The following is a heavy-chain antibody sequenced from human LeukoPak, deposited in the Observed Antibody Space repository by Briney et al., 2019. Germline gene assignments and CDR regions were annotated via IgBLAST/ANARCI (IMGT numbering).Heavy chain of an antibody. CDR1: VFTFSDYY. D-gene: IGHD6-6*01. V-gene: IGHV3-11*04. Sequence: PGGSLRLSCAASVFTFSDYYMSWIRQAPGKGLEWVSYISSSGSTIYYADSVKGRFTISRDNAKNSLYLQMNSLRAEDTAVYYCARWYSSSSRIFDYWGQGTLVTVSS. CDR2: ISSSGSTI. J-gene: IGHJ4*02. CDR3: ARWYSSSSRIFDY.